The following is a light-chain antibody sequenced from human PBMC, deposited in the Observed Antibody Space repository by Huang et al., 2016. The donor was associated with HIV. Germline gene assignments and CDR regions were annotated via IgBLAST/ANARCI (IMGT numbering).Light chain of an antibody. Sequence: DIQMTQSPSSLSASIGDRVTITCRASQSISSYLNWYQQKPGRAPKLLIYGASSLQSGVPSRFSGSGSGTDFTLTISSLQPEDFAVYYCQQSYSTLITFGQGTRLEIK. CDR3: QQSYSTLIT. J-gene: IGKJ5*01. CDR2: GAS. V-gene: IGKV1-39*01. CDR1: QSISSY.